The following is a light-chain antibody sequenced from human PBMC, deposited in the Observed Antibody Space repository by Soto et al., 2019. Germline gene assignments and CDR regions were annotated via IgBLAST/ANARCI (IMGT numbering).Light chain of an antibody. Sequence: QLVLTQSPSASASLGASVKLTCTLSSGHSTYAIAWHQQQPEKGPRYLMKLNGDGSHSKGDGIPDRFSGSSSGAERYLTISSLQSEDEADYYCQTWGTGLWVFRGGTKLTVL. CDR2: LNGDGSH. V-gene: IGLV4-69*01. J-gene: IGLJ3*02. CDR3: QTWGTGLWV. CDR1: SGHSTYA.